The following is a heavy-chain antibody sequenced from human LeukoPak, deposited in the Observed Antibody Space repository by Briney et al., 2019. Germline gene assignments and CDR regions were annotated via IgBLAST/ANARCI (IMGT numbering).Heavy chain of an antibody. V-gene: IGHV1-18*01. CDR3: ARAPPSSHPTVPSDY. D-gene: IGHD4-17*01. CDR2: ISAYNGNT. Sequence: ASVKVSCKASGYTFTSYGISWVRQAPGQGLEWMGWISAYNGNTNYAQKLQGRVTMTTDTSTSTAYMELRSLKSDDTAVYYCARAPPSSHPTVPSDYWGQGTLVTVSS. J-gene: IGHJ4*02. CDR1: GYTFTSYG.